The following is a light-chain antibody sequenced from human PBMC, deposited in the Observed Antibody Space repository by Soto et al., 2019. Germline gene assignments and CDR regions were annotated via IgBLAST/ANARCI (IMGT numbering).Light chain of an antibody. CDR2: DTS. V-gene: IGLV7-46*01. J-gene: IGLJ2*01. Sequence: QAVVTQEHSLTVSPGGTVTLTCGSSTGAVTSNHHPYWFQQKAGQAPRTLIYDTSNKHSWTPARFSGSLLGDNAALTLSGAQPEDEAQYYCLLSYNAARVFGGGTKLTVL. CDR1: TGAVTSNHH. CDR3: LLSYNAARV.